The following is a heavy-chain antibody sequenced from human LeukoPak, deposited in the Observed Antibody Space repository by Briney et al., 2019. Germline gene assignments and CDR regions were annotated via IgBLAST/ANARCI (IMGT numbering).Heavy chain of an antibody. Sequence: GGSLRLSCAASGFTFSSFNMHWVRQPTGQGLEWVSTIGTASDTYYPGSVEGRFTLSRDNAKNSLYLQMNSLTAGDTAVYYCARGPPRGKYYYMDVWGKGTTVTVSS. CDR3: ARGPPRGKYYYMDV. J-gene: IGHJ6*03. CDR2: IGTASDT. V-gene: IGHV3-13*01. CDR1: GFTFSSFN. D-gene: IGHD1-1*01.